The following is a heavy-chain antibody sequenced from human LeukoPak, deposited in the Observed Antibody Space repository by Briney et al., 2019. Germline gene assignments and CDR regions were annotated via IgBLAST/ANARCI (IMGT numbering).Heavy chain of an antibody. CDR2: ISGSGGST. D-gene: IGHD6-6*01. V-gene: IGHV3-23*01. Sequence: PGGSLRLSCAASGFTFDDYGMSWVRQAPGKGLEWVSAISGSGGSTYYADSVKGRFTISRDNSKNTLYLQMNSLRAEDTAVYYCAKASIAARPYYYYYYMDVWGKGTTVTVSS. CDR1: GFTFDDYG. J-gene: IGHJ6*03. CDR3: AKASIAARPYYYYYYMDV.